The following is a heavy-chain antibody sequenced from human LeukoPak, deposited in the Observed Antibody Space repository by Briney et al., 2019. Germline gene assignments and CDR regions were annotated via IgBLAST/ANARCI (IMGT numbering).Heavy chain of an antibody. V-gene: IGHV1-3*01. J-gene: IGHJ1*01. Sequence: ASVKVSCKASGYTFTSYAMHWVRQAPGQRLEWMGWINAGNGNTKYSQKFQGRVTITRDTSASTAYMELSSLRSEDTAVSYCARGAAGMDEYFQHWGQGTLVTVSS. D-gene: IGHD6-13*01. CDR3: ARGAAGMDEYFQH. CDR1: GYTFTSYA. CDR2: INAGNGNT.